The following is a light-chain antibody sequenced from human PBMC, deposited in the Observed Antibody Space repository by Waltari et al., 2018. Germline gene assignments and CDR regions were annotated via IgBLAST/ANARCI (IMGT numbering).Light chain of an antibody. J-gene: IGLJ2*01. CDR1: SPHIGAGYD. V-gene: IGLV1-40*01. CDR3: QSYDNSPYVI. CDR2: GNT. Sequence: QSVLTQPPSVSGAPGQRVTISCTGSSPHIGAGYDVPWYQQLPGTAPKLLIHGNTNRPSGVPDRFSGSKSGTSASLAITGLQAEDEADYYCQSYDNSPYVIFGGGTKLTVL.